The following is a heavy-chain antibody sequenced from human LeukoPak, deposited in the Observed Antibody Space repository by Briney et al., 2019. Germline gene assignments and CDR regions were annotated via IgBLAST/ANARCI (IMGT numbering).Heavy chain of an antibody. Sequence: MASETLSLTCTVSGGSIDSYSWSWIRQPAGKGLEWIGRMHTSGSTNYNPSLKSRVTISVDTSKNQFSLNLSSVTAADTAVYYCASSLRDGYKQDYWGQGTLVTVSS. CDR3: ASSLRDGYKQDY. J-gene: IGHJ4*02. D-gene: IGHD5-24*01. V-gene: IGHV4-4*07. CDR2: MHTSGST. CDR1: GGSIDSYS.